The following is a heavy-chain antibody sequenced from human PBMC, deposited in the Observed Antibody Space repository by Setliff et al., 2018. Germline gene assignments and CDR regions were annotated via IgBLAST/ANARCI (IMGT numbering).Heavy chain of an antibody. V-gene: IGHV1-69*04. CDR1: GGTFSSYG. Sequence: SVKVSCKASGGTFSSYGINWVRQAPGQGLEWMGRIIPIVGIANYAQKFQGRVTITADKSTSTVYMELSSLRSEDTAVYYCGGAVRSGIDYYYYMDVWGKGTTVTVS. CDR2: IIPIVGIA. D-gene: IGHD6-6*01. J-gene: IGHJ6*03. CDR3: GGAVRSGIDYYYYMDV.